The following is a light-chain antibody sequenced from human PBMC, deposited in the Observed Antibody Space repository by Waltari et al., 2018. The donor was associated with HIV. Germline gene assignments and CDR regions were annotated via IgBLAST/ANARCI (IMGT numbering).Light chain of an antibody. CDR3: QHYGSSPFT. Sequence: EIVVTQSPGTLSLSPGERATLSCRASQIVSSSYVAWYQQKPGQAPRLVMYGASSRATGIPDRFSGSGSGTDFTLTISRLEPEDVAVYYCQHYGSSPFTFGPGTKVDIK. V-gene: IGKV3-20*01. J-gene: IGKJ3*01. CDR2: GAS. CDR1: QIVSSSY.